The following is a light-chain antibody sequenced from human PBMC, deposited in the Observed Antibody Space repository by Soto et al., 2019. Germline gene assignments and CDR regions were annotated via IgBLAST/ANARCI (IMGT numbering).Light chain of an antibody. J-gene: IGKJ1*01. Sequence: EIVLTQSPGTLSLSPGERATLSCRANQSVSSSYLAWYQQKPGQAPRLLIYGASSRATGIPDRFSGSGSGTDFTLIISRLESEDFAVYYCQQQQTFGQGTKVEIK. CDR2: GAS. CDR1: QSVSSSY. V-gene: IGKV3-20*01. CDR3: QQQQT.